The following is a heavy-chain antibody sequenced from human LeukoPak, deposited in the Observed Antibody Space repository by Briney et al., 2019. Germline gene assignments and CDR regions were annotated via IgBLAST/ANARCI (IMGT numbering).Heavy chain of an antibody. V-gene: IGHV3-53*01. J-gene: IGHJ4*02. Sequence: GGSLRLSCAASGFTVSGNHMTWVRQAPGEGLEWVSVIYSGGKTYYADSVKGRLTISRDNSKNTLYLQMNTLRAEDTAVYYCARLTGSYYFDYWGQGTLVTVSS. CDR2: IYSGGKT. CDR3: ARLTGSYYFDY. D-gene: IGHD3-9*01. CDR1: GFTVSGNH.